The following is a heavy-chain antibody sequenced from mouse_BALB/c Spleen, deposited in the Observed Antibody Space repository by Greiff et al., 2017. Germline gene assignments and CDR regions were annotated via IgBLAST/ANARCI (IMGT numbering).Heavy chain of an antibody. CDR2: IRNKANGYTT. V-gene: IGHV7-3*02. CDR3: AREFDY. J-gene: IGHJ2*01. CDR1: GFTFTDYY. Sequence: EVKLMESGGGLVQPGGSLRLSCATSGFTFTDYYMSWVRQPPGKALEWLGFIRNKANGYTTEYSASVKGRFTISRDNSQSILYLQMNTLRAEDSATYYCAREFDYWGQGTTLTVSS.